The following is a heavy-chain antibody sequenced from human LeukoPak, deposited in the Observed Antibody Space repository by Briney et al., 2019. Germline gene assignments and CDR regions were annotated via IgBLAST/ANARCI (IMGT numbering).Heavy chain of an antibody. D-gene: IGHD4-17*01. CDR3: TTTTGMTTVTY. J-gene: IGHJ4*02. CDR1: GFTFSNAW. CDR2: IKSKTDGGTT. V-gene: IGHV3-15*01. Sequence: GGSLRLSCAASGFTFSNAWMSWARHAPGKGLEWVGRIKSKTDGGTTDYAAPVKGRFTISRDDSKNTLYLQMNSLKTEDTAVYYCTTTTGMTTVTYWGQGTLVTVSS.